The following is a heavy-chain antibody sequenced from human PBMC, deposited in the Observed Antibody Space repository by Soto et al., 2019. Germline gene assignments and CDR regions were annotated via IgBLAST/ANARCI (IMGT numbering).Heavy chain of an antibody. D-gene: IGHD3-3*01. V-gene: IGHV4-39*01. CDR1: GGSISSSSYY. CDR3: ASSTYDFWSGYQSYYYYYGMDV. Sequence: KTSETLSLTCTVSGGSISSSSYYWGWIRQPPGKGLEWIGSIYYSGSTYYNPSLKRRVTVSVDTSKNQFSLKLSSVTAADTAAYYCASSTYDFWSGYQSYYYYYGMDVWGQGTTVTVSS. J-gene: IGHJ6*02. CDR2: IYYSGST.